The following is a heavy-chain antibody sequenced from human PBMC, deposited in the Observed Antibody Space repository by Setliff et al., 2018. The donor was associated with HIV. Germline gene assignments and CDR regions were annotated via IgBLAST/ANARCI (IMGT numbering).Heavy chain of an antibody. D-gene: IGHD1-1*01. J-gene: IGHJ4*02. V-gene: IGHV1-3*04. CDR1: GYTFTTYS. Sequence: ASVKVSCKVSGYTFTTYSIHWVRQAPGQRPEWMGWLRTGNGDTSYSESLQGRVTFTSDTSANTAYMELRSLGSDDTAVYFCARRASTAEVFDDWGQGTLVTVSS. CDR3: ARRASTAEVFDD. CDR2: LRTGNGDT.